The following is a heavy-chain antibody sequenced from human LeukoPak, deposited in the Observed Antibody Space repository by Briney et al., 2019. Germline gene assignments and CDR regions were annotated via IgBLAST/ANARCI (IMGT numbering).Heavy chain of an antibody. D-gene: IGHD3-10*01. V-gene: IGHV1-2*06. CDR1: GYTFTSYG. J-gene: IGHJ4*02. CDR3: ARDRGRQWFGELLPDY. CDR2: INPNSGGT. Sequence: GASVKVSCKASGYTFTSYGISWVRQAPGQGLEWMGRINPNSGGTNYAQKFQGRVTMTRDTSISTAYMELSRLRSDDTAVYYCARDRGRQWFGELLPDYWGQGTLVTVSS.